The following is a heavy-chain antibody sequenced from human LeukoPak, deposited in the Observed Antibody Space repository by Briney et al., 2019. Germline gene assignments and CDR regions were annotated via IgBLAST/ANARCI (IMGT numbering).Heavy chain of an antibody. CDR1: GGSFSGYY. Sequence: ASETLSLTCAVYGGSFSGYYWSWIRQPPGKGLEWIGEINHSGSTNYNPSLKSRVTISVDTSKNQFSLKLSSVTAADTAVYYCARGRWSSSPFDYWGQGTLLTVSS. CDR2: INHSGST. V-gene: IGHV4-34*01. CDR3: ARGRWSSSPFDY. J-gene: IGHJ4*02. D-gene: IGHD6-13*01.